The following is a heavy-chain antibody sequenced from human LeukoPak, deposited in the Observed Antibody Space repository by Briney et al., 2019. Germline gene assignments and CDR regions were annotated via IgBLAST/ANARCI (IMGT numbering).Heavy chain of an antibody. CDR3: AKRGYCSSTSCATGYYYYYMDV. CDR1: GFTFSSYA. V-gene: IGHV3-23*01. D-gene: IGHD2-2*01. CDR2: ISGSGGST. Sequence: GGSLRLSCAASGFTFSSYAMSWVRQAPGKGLEWVSAISGSGGSTYYADSVKGRFTISRDNSKNTLYLQMNSLRAEDTVVYYCAKRGYCSSTSCATGYYYYYMDVWGKGTTVTVSS. J-gene: IGHJ6*03.